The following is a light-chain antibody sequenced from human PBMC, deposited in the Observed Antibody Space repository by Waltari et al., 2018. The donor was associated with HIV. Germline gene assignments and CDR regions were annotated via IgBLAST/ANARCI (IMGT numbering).Light chain of an antibody. Sequence: EIVLTQSPATLSLSPGERATLPCRASQRVTSYLAWYQQKPGQAPRLLIYDASNSATGIPARVSGSGSGTDFTLTISSLEPEDFAVYYCQQRSKGFGGGTKVEIK. V-gene: IGKV3-11*01. CDR3: QQRSKG. J-gene: IGKJ4*01. CDR2: DAS. CDR1: QRVTSY.